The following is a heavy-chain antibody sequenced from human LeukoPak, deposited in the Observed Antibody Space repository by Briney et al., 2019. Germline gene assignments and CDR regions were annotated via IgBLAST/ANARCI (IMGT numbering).Heavy chain of an antibody. CDR3: ARDLGDGYNWYYYYGMDV. V-gene: IGHV3-30*03. CDR2: ISYDGSNK. D-gene: IGHD5-24*01. CDR1: GFTLSSYG. Sequence: PGRSLRLSCAASGFTLSSYGMHWVRQAPGKGLEWVAVISYDGSNKYYADSVKGRFTISRDNSKNTLYLQMNSLRAEDTAVYYCARDLGDGYNWYYYYGMDVWGQGTTVTVSS. J-gene: IGHJ6*02.